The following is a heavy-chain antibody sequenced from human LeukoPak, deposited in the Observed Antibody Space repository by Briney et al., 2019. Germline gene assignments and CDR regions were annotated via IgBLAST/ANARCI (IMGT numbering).Heavy chain of an antibody. D-gene: IGHD1-26*01. CDR1: GGSISSYY. Sequence: SETLSLTCTVSGGSISSYYWSWIRQPPGKGLEWIGYIYYTGSTNYNPSLKSRVTISIDTSKNQFSLNLSSVIAADTAVYYCARHGPYLGRLGWFDPWGQGTLVAVSS. CDR2: IYYTGST. CDR3: ARHGPYLGRLGWFDP. J-gene: IGHJ5*02. V-gene: IGHV4-59*08.